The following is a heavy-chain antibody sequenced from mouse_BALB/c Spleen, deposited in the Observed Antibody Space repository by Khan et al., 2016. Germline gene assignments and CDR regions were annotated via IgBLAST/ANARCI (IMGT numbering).Heavy chain of an antibody. D-gene: IGHD3-2*01. CDR3: ARNWDSSGYSWFAY. V-gene: IGHV2-6-4*01. J-gene: IGHJ3*01. CDR1: GFSLSRYS. CDR2: IWGGGST. Sequence: QVQLKESGPGLVAPSQSLSITCTVSGFSLSRYSVHWVRQPPGKGLEWLGMIWGGGSTDYNSALKSRLSISKDHSQSQVFLKMNSLQTDDTAMYYCARNWDSSGYSWFAYWGQGTLVTVSA.